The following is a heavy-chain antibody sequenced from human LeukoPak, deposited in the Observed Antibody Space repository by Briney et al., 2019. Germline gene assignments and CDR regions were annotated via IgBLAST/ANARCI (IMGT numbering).Heavy chain of an antibody. Sequence: PGGSLRLSCAASGFTFSSYGMSWVRQAPGKGLEWVSAISGSGGSTYYADSVKGRFTISRDNSKNTLYLQMNSLRAEDTAVYYCAKDSDYDFWSGIYYWGQGTLVTVSS. CDR3: AKDSDYDFWSGIYY. CDR1: GFTFSSYG. D-gene: IGHD3-3*01. J-gene: IGHJ4*02. V-gene: IGHV3-23*01. CDR2: ISGSGGST.